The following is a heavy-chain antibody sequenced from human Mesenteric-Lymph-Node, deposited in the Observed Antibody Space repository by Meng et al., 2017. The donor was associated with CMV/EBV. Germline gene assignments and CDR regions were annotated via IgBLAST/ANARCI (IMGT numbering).Heavy chain of an antibody. Sequence: KASENTFIDYYMHLVRQAPGQGLEWMGWINPNTGDTNYAQKFQGRVTMTRDMSINTVYMELTRLRSDDTAVYYCAKDGGSYLDYYFDYWGQGTLVTVSS. J-gene: IGHJ4*02. CDR2: INPNTGDT. CDR1: ENTFIDYY. D-gene: IGHD1-26*01. CDR3: AKDGGSYLDYYFDY. V-gene: IGHV1-2*02.